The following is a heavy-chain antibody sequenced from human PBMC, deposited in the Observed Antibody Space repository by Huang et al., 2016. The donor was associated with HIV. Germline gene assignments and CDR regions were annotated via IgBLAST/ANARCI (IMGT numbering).Heavy chain of an antibody. CDR3: ARDREFSSGWGWAGYYLDY. J-gene: IGHJ4*02. V-gene: IGHV1-18*04. Sequence: QVRLVQSGAEVKKPGASLKVSCKADGDTFLRYDISGVRQAPGQGLEWVGRIRLDVGRTRYAKGFQGRLTMTRDTSTRTAYMELRSLGADDTAVYYCARDREFSSGWGWAGYYLDYWGQGTPVLVSS. D-gene: IGHD6-19*01. CDR1: GDTFLRYD. CDR2: IRLDVGRT.